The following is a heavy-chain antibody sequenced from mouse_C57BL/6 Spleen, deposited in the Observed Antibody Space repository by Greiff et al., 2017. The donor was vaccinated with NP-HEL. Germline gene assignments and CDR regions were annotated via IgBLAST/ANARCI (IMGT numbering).Heavy chain of an antibody. CDR3: ARGYDFYYYAMDY. V-gene: IGHV1-76*01. CDR1: GYTFTDYY. J-gene: IGHJ4*01. Sequence: QVQLQQSGAELVRPGASVKLSCKASGYTFTDYYINWVKQRPGQGLEWIARIYPGSGNTYYNEKFKGKATLTAEKSSSTAYMQLSSLTSEDSAVYFCARGYDFYYYAMDYWGQGTSVTVSS. CDR2: IYPGSGNT. D-gene: IGHD3-1*01.